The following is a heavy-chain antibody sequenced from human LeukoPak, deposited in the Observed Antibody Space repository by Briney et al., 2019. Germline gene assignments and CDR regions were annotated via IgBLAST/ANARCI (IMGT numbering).Heavy chain of an antibody. D-gene: IGHD6-13*01. V-gene: IGHV4-39*01. CDR2: IYYSGST. Sequence: SETLSLTCTVSGGSISSSSHYWGWIRQPPGKGLEWIGSIYYSGSTYYNPSLKSRVTISVDTSKSQFSLKLSSVTAADTAVYYCARRVAASIDYWGQGTLVTVSS. CDR3: ARRVAASIDY. J-gene: IGHJ4*02. CDR1: GGSISSSSHY.